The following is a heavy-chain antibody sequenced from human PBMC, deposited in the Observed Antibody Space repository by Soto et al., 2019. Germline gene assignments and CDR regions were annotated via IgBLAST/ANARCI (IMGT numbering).Heavy chain of an antibody. J-gene: IGHJ4*02. CDR3: AREGVNTAMATRPFDY. CDR2: IIPIFGTA. V-gene: IGHV1-69*01. Sequence: QVPLVQSGAEVKKPGSSVKVSCKASGGTFSSYAISWVRQAPGQGLEWMGGIIPIFGTANYAQKFQGRVTITADESTSTAYMELSSLRSEDTAVYYCAREGVNTAMATRPFDYWGQGTLVTVSS. D-gene: IGHD5-18*01. CDR1: GGTFSSYA.